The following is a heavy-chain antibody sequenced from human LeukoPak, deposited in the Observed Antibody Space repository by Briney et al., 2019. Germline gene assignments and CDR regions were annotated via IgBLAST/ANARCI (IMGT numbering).Heavy chain of an antibody. CDR2: ISGSGGST. V-gene: IGHV3-23*01. D-gene: IGHD6-19*01. Sequence: GGSLRLSCAASGFTFSSYAMSWVRQAPGKGLDWVSAISGSGGSTYYAESVKGRFTISRDNSKNTLYLQMNSLRAEDTAVYYCAKDDHGGSGWRDYFDYWGQGTLVTVSS. J-gene: IGHJ4*02. CDR1: GFTFSSYA. CDR3: AKDDHGGSGWRDYFDY.